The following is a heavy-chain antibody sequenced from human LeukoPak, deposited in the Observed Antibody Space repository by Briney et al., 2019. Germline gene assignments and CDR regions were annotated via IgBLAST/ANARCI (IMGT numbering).Heavy chain of an antibody. CDR1: GPSISSYGTY. Sequence: SETLSLTCTVSGPSISSYGTYWNWIRQPAGKGLEWIGRIYINGNTNYNPSLKSRVTISADTSDNQFSLKLSSVTAADTAVYYCARAGGFQLGNWFDPWGQGTLVTVSS. J-gene: IGHJ5*02. CDR3: ARAGGFQLGNWFDP. V-gene: IGHV4-61*02. CDR2: IYINGNT. D-gene: IGHD7-27*01.